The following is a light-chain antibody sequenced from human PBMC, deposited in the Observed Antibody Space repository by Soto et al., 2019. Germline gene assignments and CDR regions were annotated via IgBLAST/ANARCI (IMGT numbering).Light chain of an antibody. CDR2: DAS. V-gene: IGKV1-5*01. Sequence: EIQMTQSPSTLSASVGDRVTITCRASQSISSWLAWYQQKPGKAPKLLIYDASSLESGVPSRFIGSGSWTEFTLTISCLQFYDFATYYCQQYNSYSPETFGQGTKV. CDR1: QSISSW. J-gene: IGKJ1*01. CDR3: QQYNSYSPET.